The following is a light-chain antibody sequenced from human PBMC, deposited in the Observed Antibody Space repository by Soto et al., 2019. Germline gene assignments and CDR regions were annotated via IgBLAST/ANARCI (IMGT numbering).Light chain of an antibody. CDR1: QSLLHSNGYNY. CDR2: LGS. V-gene: IGKV2-28*01. CDR3: MEALHTPST. J-gene: IGKJ2*01. Sequence: DIVLTQSPLSLPVTPGEPASISCRSSQSLLHSNGYNYLDWFLQKPGHSPQLLIYLGSNRSSGVPDRFSGSGSGTDFRLKISRVEAEDVGVYYCMEALHTPSTFGQGTKLEIK.